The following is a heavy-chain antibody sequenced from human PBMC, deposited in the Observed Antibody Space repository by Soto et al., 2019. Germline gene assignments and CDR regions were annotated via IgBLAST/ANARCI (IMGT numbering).Heavy chain of an antibody. CDR3: ARGPIVPNYYYYYGMDV. J-gene: IGHJ6*02. CDR2: INPNSGGT. D-gene: IGHD2-8*01. Sequence: ASVKVSCKASGYTFTGYYMHWVRXXPXXXLEWMGWINPNSGGTNYAQKFQGWVTMTRDTSISTAYMELSRLRSDDTAVYYCARGPIVPNYYYYYGMDVWGQGTTVTVSS. CDR1: GYTFTGYY. V-gene: IGHV1-2*04.